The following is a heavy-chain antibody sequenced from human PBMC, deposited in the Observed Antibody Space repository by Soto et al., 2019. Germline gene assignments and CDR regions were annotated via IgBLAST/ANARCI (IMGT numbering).Heavy chain of an antibody. J-gene: IGHJ4*02. D-gene: IGHD3-9*01. CDR2: IYHSGST. CDR1: GGSISSGGYS. V-gene: IGHV4-30-2*03. CDR3: ARHYDILTGYYTPLEY. Sequence: SSETQSLTCAVSGGSISSGGYSWSWIRQPPGKGLEWIGYIYHSGSTYYNPSLKSRVTISVDTSKNQFFLKLSSVTAADTAVYYCARHYDILTGYYTPLEYWGQGTLVTVSS.